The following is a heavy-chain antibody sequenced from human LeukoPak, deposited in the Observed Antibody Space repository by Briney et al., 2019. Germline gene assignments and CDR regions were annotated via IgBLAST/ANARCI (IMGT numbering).Heavy chain of an antibody. CDR2: INAGNGNT. J-gene: IGHJ4*02. CDR1: GYTFTSYA. Sequence: ASVKVSCKASGYTFTSYAMHWVRQAPGQRLEWMGWINAGNGNTKYSQKLQGRVTITRNTSASTAYMELSSLRSEDTAVYYCASTDYYDSSGYHLRYWGQGTLVTVSS. V-gene: IGHV1-3*01. D-gene: IGHD3-22*01. CDR3: ASTDYYDSSGYHLRY.